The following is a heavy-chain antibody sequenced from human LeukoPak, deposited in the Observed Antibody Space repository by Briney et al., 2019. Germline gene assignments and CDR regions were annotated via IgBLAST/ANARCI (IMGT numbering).Heavy chain of an antibody. Sequence: PGGSLRLSCVASGFTFSGYWMHWVRQGPGKGLEWVAVIWYDGSNEYYVDSVKGRFTISRDNSKNTLYLQMNSLRAEDTAVYYCARDRRRDGYKLDAFDIWGQGTMVTVSS. CDR1: GFTFSGYW. CDR2: IWYDGSNE. V-gene: IGHV3-33*08. CDR3: ARDRRRDGYKLDAFDI. D-gene: IGHD5-24*01. J-gene: IGHJ3*02.